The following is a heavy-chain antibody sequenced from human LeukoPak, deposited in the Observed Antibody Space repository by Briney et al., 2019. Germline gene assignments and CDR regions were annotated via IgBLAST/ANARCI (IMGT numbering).Heavy chain of an antibody. D-gene: IGHD2-2*02. J-gene: IGHJ6*03. CDR3: ARAYCSSTSCYRGSFHLYYMDV. Sequence: PSQTLSLTCTVSGGSISSDIYYWNWIRQPAGKGLEWIGRIYTSGSTNYNPSLKSRVTISVDTSKNQFSLKLSSVTAADTAVYYCARAYCSSTSCYRGSFHLYYMDVWGKGTTVTVSS. CDR1: GGSISSDIYY. CDR2: IYTSGST. V-gene: IGHV4-61*02.